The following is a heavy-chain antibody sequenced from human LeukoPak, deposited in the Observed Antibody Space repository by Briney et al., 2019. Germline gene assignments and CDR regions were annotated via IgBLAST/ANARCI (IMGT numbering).Heavy chain of an antibody. CDR1: GYTFTGSY. D-gene: IGHD5-24*01. CDR3: ARGGRDGYNPAVDY. J-gene: IGHJ4*02. CDR2: INPNSGGT. V-gene: IGHV1-2*02. Sequence: GASVKVSCKASGYTFTGSYIHWLRQAPGQGLEWMGWINPNSGGTKYAQKFQGRVTITTDKSTSTAYMELSSLRSEDTAVYYCARGGRDGYNPAVDYWGQGTLVTVSS.